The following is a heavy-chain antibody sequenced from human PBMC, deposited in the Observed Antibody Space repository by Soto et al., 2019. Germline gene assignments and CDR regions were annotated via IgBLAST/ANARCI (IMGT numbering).Heavy chain of an antibody. CDR3: ARVRIAAAGPLEY. Sequence: PSETLSLTCAVYGGSFSGYYWSWIRQPPGKGLEWIGEINHSGSSNYNPSLKSRVTISVDTSKNQFSLKLSSVTAADTAVYYCARVRIAAAGPLEYWVQGTMVTVSS. CDR1: GGSFSGYY. CDR2: INHSGSS. J-gene: IGHJ4*02. D-gene: IGHD6-13*01. V-gene: IGHV4-34*01.